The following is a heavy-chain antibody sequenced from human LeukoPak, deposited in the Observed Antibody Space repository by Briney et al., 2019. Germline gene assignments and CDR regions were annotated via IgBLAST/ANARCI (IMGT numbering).Heavy chain of an antibody. V-gene: IGHV4-31*03. Sequence: SETLSLTCTVSGRSISSGGYYWSWIRQHPAKGLECIGYIYYSGSNYYNPSLKSRVTISVDTSKNQFSLKLSSVTAADTAVYYCARDYYDILTGYRFDPWGQGTLVTVSS. D-gene: IGHD3-9*01. J-gene: IGHJ5*02. CDR1: GRSISSGGYY. CDR3: ARDYYDILTGYRFDP. CDR2: IYYSGSN.